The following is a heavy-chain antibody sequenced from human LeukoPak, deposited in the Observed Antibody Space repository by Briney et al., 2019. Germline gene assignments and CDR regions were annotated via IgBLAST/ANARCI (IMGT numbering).Heavy chain of an antibody. CDR1: GFTFSNYA. V-gene: IGHV3-30*03. D-gene: IGHD5-18*01. CDR2: ILHDGSNK. Sequence: GRSLRLSCAASGFTFSNYAMHWVRQAPGKGLEWVAVILHDGSNKQYADSVKGRFTISRDNSKNTLYLQINSLRAEDTAVYYCATLSGDSHGYDYWGLGTLVTVSS. J-gene: IGHJ4*02. CDR3: ATLSGDSHGYDY.